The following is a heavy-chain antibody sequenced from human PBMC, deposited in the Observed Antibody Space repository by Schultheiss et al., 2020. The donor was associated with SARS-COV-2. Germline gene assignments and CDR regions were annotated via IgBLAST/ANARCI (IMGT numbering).Heavy chain of an antibody. CDR3: ATGRAYYYDSSGYYPFDY. D-gene: IGHD3-22*01. CDR1: GYTFTGYY. CDR2: INPNSGGT. J-gene: IGHJ4*02. Sequence: ASVKVSCKASGYTFTGYYMHWVRQAPGQGLEWMGWINPNSGGTNYAQKFQGRVTITRDTSASTAYMELSSLRSEDTAVYYCATGRAYYYDSSGYYPFDYWGQGTLVTVSS. V-gene: IGHV1-2*02.